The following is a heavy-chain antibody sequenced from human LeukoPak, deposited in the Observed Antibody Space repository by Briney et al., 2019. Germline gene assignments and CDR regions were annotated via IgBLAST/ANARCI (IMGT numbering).Heavy chain of an antibody. CDR2: ISSGGSTI. Sequence: PGGSLRLSCAASEFTFSTYSMNWVRQAPGKGLEWVSYISSGGSTIYDADPVKGRFTISRDNAKNSLYLQMNSLRAEDTAVYYCARDPAGAGIYYDYWGQGTLVTVSS. CDR3: ARDPAGAGIYYDY. J-gene: IGHJ4*02. CDR1: EFTFSTYS. V-gene: IGHV3-48*01. D-gene: IGHD6-19*01.